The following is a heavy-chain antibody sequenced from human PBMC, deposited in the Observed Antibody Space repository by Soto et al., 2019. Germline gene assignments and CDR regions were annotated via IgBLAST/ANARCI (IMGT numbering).Heavy chain of an antibody. CDR2: TNSDGSSI. V-gene: IGHV3-74*03. Sequence: EVQLVESGGGLVQPGGSLRLSCAASGFTFSNYWMHWVRQAPGKGLVWVSRTNSDGSSITYADSVKGRFTISRDNAKETLYRQMNSLGAEDTAVYYGARVGYCRSGSCRGGDYWGQGTLVTVSS. D-gene: IGHD2-15*01. CDR1: GFTFSNYW. CDR3: ARVGYCRSGSCRGGDY. J-gene: IGHJ4*02.